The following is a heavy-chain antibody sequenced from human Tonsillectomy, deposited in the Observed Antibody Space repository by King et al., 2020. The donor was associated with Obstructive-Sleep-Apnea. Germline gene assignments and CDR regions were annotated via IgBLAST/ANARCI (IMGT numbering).Heavy chain of an antibody. Sequence: VQLVESGGGLVQPGGSLRLSCTASGFNVSTNYMTWVRQAPGKGLEWVSLLYRDGTTYYADSVKGRFTISRHNSENTLYLQMNSPGTEDTAMYYCARVIRRQHYGSGSLKGWFDPWGPGTLVTVSS. V-gene: IGHV3-53*04. CDR3: ARVIRRQHYGSGSLKGWFDP. CDR2: LYRDGTT. D-gene: IGHD3-10*01. J-gene: IGHJ5*02. CDR1: GFNVSTNY.